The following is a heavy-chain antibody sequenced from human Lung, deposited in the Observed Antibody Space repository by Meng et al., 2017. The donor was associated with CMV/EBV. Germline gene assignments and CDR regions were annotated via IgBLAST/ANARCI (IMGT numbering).Heavy chain of an antibody. CDR1: GYTFTGYY. V-gene: IGHV1-2*02. J-gene: IGHJ4*02. Sequence: QVQLVQSGAEVKKPGASVKVSCKASGYTFTGYYMHWVRQAPGQGLEWMGWINPNSGGTNYAQKFQGRVTMTRDTSISTAYMELSRLRSDDTAVYYCVTYCGGDCYSGFDNWDQGPLVTVDS. CDR2: INPNSGGT. CDR3: VTYCGGDCYSGFDN. D-gene: IGHD2-21*02.